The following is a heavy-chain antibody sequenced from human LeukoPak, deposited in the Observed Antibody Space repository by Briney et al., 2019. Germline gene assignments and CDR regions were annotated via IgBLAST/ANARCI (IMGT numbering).Heavy chain of an antibody. Sequence: GGSLRLSCEASGFTFSSYVMSWVRQAPGKGLEWVSAISASGGSTYYADSVKGRFTISRDNSKNTLYLQMNSLRAEDTAVYYCAKDSDSSSYYFDSWGQGTLVTVSS. CDR2: ISASGGST. V-gene: IGHV3-23*01. CDR3: AKDSDSSSYYFDS. CDR1: GFTFSSYV. J-gene: IGHJ4*02. D-gene: IGHD6-6*01.